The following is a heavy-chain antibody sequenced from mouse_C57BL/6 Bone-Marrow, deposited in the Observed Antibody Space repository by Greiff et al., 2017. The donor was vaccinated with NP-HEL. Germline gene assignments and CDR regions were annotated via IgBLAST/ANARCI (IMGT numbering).Heavy chain of an antibody. CDR2: IDPSDSYT. V-gene: IGHV1-59*01. CDR1: GYTFTSYW. Sequence: QVRLQQPGAELVRPGTSVKLSCKASGYTFTSYWMHWVKQRPGQGLEWIGVIDPSDSYTNYNQKFKGKATLTVDTSSSTAYMQLSSLTSEDSAVYYCARLSTMVKWFDYWGQGTLVTVSA. D-gene: IGHD2-2*01. J-gene: IGHJ3*01. CDR3: ARLSTMVKWFDY.